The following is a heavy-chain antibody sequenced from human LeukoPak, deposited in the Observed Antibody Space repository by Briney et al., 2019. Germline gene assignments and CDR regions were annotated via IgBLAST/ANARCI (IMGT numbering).Heavy chain of an antibody. CDR3: ARDLGIAVAA. Sequence: GSLRLSCAASGFTVSSNYMSWVRQAPGKGLEWVSSISSSSSYIYYADSVKGRFTISRDNAKNSLYLQMNSLRAEDTAVYYCARDLGIAVAAWSQGTLVTVSS. V-gene: IGHV3-21*01. CDR2: ISSSSSYI. CDR1: GFTVSSNY. J-gene: IGHJ5*02. D-gene: IGHD6-19*01.